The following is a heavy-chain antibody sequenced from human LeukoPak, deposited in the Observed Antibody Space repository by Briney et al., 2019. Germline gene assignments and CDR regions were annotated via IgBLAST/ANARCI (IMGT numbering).Heavy chain of an antibody. CDR1: GYTFTSYY. J-gene: IGHJ6*03. V-gene: IGHV1-46*01. CDR2: INPSGGST. Sequence: ASVKVSCKASGYTFTSYYMHWVRQAPGQGLEWMGIINPSGGSTSYAQKFQGRVTMTRDTSTSTVYMELSSLRAEDTAVYYSARDLSVAAAGNAIWDYYYMDVWGKGTTVTVSS. D-gene: IGHD6-13*01. CDR3: ARDLSVAAAGNAIWDYYYMDV.